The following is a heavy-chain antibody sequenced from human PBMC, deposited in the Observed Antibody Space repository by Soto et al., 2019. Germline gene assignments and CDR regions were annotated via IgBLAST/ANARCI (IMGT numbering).Heavy chain of an antibody. J-gene: IGHJ6*02. CDR2: ISAYNGNT. D-gene: IGHD6-19*01. V-gene: IGHV1-18*01. Sequence: ASVKVSCKASGYTFTSYGISWVRQAPGQGLEWMGWISAYNGNTNYAQKLQGRVTMTTDTFTSTAYMELRSLRSDDTAVYYCARDRGYGWLWGMDVWGQGTTVTVSS. CDR1: GYTFTSYG. CDR3: ARDRGYGWLWGMDV.